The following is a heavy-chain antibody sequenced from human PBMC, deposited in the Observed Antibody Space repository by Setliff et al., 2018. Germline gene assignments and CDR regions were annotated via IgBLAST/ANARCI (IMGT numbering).Heavy chain of an antibody. V-gene: IGHV3-20*04. CDR1: GFTFGDYG. D-gene: IGHD3-22*01. CDR2: FNRNDGST. J-gene: IGHJ5*02. CDR3: AKEDYSDSSGYYYETPWFDP. Sequence: PGGSLRLSCAASGFTFGDYGLSWVRQGPGKGLEWVSGFNRNDGSTSYADSVKGRFTISRDNSQNTVFLQVNSLRPEDSAVYYCAKEDYSDSSGYYYETPWFDPWGQGTLVTVSS.